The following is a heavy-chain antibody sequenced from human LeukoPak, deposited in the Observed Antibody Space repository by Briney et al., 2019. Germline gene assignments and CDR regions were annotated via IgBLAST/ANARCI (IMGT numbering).Heavy chain of an antibody. Sequence: GGSLRLSCAASGFTFSDHYMDWVRQAPGKGLEWVGRIRNKANSYTTEYAASVKGRFIISRDDSKNSLYLQMNSLKTEDTAVYYCARVRSDYYFDYWRQGTLVTVSS. V-gene: IGHV3-72*01. D-gene: IGHD6-25*01. J-gene: IGHJ4*02. CDR2: IRNKANSYTT. CDR3: ARVRSDYYFDY. CDR1: GFTFSDHY.